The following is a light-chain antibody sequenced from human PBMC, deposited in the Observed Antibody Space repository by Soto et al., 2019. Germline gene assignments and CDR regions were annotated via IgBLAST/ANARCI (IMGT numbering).Light chain of an antibody. CDR1: QSVSSN. V-gene: IGKV3-15*01. CDR2: GAS. CDR3: QQYNNWPALT. J-gene: IGKJ4*01. Sequence: EIVMTQSPATLSVSPGERATLSCRASQSVSSNLAWYQQKPGQAPRLLIYGASTRATGIPARFSGSGSGTDFTLPISSLQSEDFAVYYCQQYNNWPALTFGGGTKVEIK.